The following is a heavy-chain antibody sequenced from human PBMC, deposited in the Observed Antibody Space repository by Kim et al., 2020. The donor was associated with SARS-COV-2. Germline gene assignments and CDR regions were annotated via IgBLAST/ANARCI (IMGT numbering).Heavy chain of an antibody. CDR2: ISYDGSNK. J-gene: IGHJ6*02. D-gene: IGHD6-13*01. CDR3: ARGGRTGQLVGGYYYGMDV. CDR1: GFTFSSYA. Sequence: GGSLRLSCAASGFTFSSYAMHWVRQAPGKGLEWVAVISYDGSNKYYADSVKGRFTISRDNSKNTLYLQMNSLRAEDTAVYYCARGGRTGQLVGGYYYGMDVWGQGTTVTVSS. V-gene: IGHV3-30*04.